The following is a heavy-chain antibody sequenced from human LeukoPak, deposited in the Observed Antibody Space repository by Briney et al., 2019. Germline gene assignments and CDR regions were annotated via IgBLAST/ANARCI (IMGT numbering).Heavy chain of an antibody. D-gene: IGHD2-8*01. CDR2: SSGSGGST. CDR3: AKDLPNPGTSRHFQY. J-gene: IGHJ1*01. Sequence: GGSLRLSCAASGFTFTSYAMSWVRQAPGKGLEWVSSSSGSGGSTYYADSVKGRFTISRDNSKNTLYLQMNSLRAEDTAVYYCAKDLPNPGTSRHFQYWGQGTLVTVSS. V-gene: IGHV3-23*01. CDR1: GFTFTSYA.